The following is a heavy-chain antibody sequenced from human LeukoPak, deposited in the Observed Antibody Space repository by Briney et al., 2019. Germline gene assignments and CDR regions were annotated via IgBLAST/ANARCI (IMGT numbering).Heavy chain of an antibody. Sequence: SETLSLTCTVSGGSISSSSYYWGWIRQPPGEGLEWIGSIYYSGSTYYNPSLKSRVTISVDTSKNQFSLKLSSVTAADTAVYYCAREGFGELSADYWGQGTLVTVSS. D-gene: IGHD3-10*01. J-gene: IGHJ4*02. CDR1: GGSISSSSYY. CDR3: AREGFGELSADY. V-gene: IGHV4-39*07. CDR2: IYYSGST.